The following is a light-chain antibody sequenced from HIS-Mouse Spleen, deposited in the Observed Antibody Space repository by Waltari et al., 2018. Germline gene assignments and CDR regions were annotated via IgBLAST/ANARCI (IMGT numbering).Light chain of an antibody. CDR2: AAS. CDR3: QQLNSYPPT. Sequence: IQLTQSPSFLSASVGDRVTITCRASQGISSYLAWYQQKPGKAPKLRIDAASTLQSGVPSRFSGSGSGTEFTLTSSSLQPEDFATYYCQQLNSYPPTFGQGTKVEIK. J-gene: IGKJ1*01. CDR1: QGISSY. V-gene: IGKV1-9*01.